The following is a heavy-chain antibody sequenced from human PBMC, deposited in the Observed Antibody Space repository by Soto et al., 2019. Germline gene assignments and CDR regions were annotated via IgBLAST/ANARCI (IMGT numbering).Heavy chain of an antibody. J-gene: IGHJ4*02. Sequence: SATLSISCAVSGGSFTSNNWWTWVRQPPGQGLEWIGEIYLTGSTNYNPSLKSRVTISLDKSENQFSLKVTSLTAADTAVYYCASRDPGTSVDYWGQGTLVTVSS. CDR2: IYLTGST. V-gene: IGHV4-4*02. CDR1: GGSFTSNNW. CDR3: ASRDPGTSVDY. D-gene: IGHD1-7*01.